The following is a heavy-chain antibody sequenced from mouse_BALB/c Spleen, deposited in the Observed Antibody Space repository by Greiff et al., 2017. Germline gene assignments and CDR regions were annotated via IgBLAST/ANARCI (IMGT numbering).Heavy chain of an antibody. J-gene: IGHJ3*01. CDR3: AIYDYDEGKFGY. CDR1: GYSITSGYY. CDR2: ISYDGSN. V-gene: IGHV3-6*02. D-gene: IGHD2-4*01. Sequence: EVQLQESGPGLVKPSQSLSLTCSVTGYSITSGYYWNWIRQFPGNKLEWMGYISYDGSNNYNPSLKNRISITRDTSKNQFFLKLNSVTTEDTATYYCAIYDYDEGKFGYWGQGTLVTVSA.